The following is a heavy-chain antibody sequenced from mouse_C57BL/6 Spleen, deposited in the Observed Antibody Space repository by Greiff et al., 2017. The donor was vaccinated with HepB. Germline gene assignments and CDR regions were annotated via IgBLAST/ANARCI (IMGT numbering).Heavy chain of an antibody. CDR1: GYTFTDYY. CDR3: ARFNMDY. V-gene: IGHV1-19*01. Sequence: EVKLMESGPVLVKPGASVKMSCKASGYTFTDYYMNWVKQSHGKSLEWIGVINPYNGGTSYNQKFKGKATLTVDKSSSTAYMELNSLTSEDSAVYYCARFNMDYWGQGTSVTVSS. J-gene: IGHJ4*01. CDR2: INPYNGGT.